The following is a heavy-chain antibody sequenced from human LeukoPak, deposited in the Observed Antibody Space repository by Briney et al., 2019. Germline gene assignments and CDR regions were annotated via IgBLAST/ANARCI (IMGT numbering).Heavy chain of an antibody. CDR1: GGSISSGGYS. CDR2: IYHSGST. CDR3: ARGGLSFDDILTGYYHTDAFDI. D-gene: IGHD3-9*01. V-gene: IGHV4-30-2*01. Sequence: SQTLSLTCAVSGGSISSGGYSWSWIRQPPGKGLEWIGYIYHSGSTYYNPSLKSRVTISVDRSKNQFSLKLSSVTAADTAVYYCARGGLSFDDILTGYYHTDAFDIWGRRTMVTVSS. J-gene: IGHJ3*02.